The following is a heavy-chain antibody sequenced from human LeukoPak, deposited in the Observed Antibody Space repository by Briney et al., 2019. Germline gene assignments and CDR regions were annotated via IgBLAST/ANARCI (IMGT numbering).Heavy chain of an antibody. J-gene: IGHJ4*02. CDR1: GFTLDDYG. CDR3: ARELYYETSGPPDY. V-gene: IGHV3-20*04. CDR2: INWNGGST. D-gene: IGHD3-22*01. Sequence: AGGSLRLSCAASGFTLDDYGMSWVRQAPGKGLEWVSGINWNGGSTVYADSVKGRFTISRDNAKNSLYLQMNSLSAGDTALYYCARELYYETSGPPDYWGQGTLVTVSS.